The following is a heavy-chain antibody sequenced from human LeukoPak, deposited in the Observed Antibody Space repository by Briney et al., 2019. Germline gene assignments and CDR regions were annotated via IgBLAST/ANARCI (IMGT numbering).Heavy chain of an antibody. J-gene: IGHJ4*02. D-gene: IGHD3-22*01. CDR3: ARCDESSGYWLFDY. CDR2: IYYSGST. Sequence: PSETLSLTCTVSGGSISSYYWSWIRQPPGKGLEWIGYIYYSGSTNYNPSLKSRVTISVDTSKNQFSLKLSSVTAADTAVYYCARCDESSGYWLFDYWGQGTLVTVSS. CDR1: GGSISSYY. V-gene: IGHV4-59*01.